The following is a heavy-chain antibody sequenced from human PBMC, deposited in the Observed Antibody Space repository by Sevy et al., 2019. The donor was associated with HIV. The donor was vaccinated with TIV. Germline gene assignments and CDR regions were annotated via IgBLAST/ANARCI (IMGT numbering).Heavy chain of an antibody. D-gene: IGHD6-13*01. Sequence: ASLKVSCKASGGTFSSYAISWVRQAPGQGLEWMGGIIPIFGTANYAQKFQGRVTITADESTSTAYMELSSLRSEDTAVYYCARESPGEQQLAPPPRYYYGMDVWGQGTTVTVSS. CDR1: GGTFSSYA. J-gene: IGHJ6*02. CDR2: IIPIFGTA. CDR3: ARESPGEQQLAPPPRYYYGMDV. V-gene: IGHV1-69*13.